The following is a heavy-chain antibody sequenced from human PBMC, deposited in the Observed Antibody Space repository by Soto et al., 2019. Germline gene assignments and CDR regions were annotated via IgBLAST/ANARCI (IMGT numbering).Heavy chain of an antibody. CDR2: ISAYNGNT. D-gene: IGHD6-19*01. CDR3: ARDRGVAPPVAGNTHYYYYMDV. Sequence: QDQLVQSGVEVKKPGASVKVSCKASGYSFTNYGITWVRQAPGQVFEWMGWISAYNGNTNYAQKFQGGVTMTTDASTSTAYLELRSLKSDDTAVYYCARDRGVAPPVAGNTHYYYYMDVWGKGTTVTVSS. J-gene: IGHJ6*03. CDR1: GYSFTNYG. V-gene: IGHV1-18*01.